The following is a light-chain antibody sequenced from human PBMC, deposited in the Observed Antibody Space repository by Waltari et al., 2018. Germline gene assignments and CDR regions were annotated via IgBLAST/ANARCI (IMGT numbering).Light chain of an antibody. CDR3: CSYVGLGTYV. V-gene: IGLV2-23*02. J-gene: IGLJ1*01. Sequence: QSGLTPPASASGSPGQSITISCTGTSSDVGNYHLVSWYQQHPGKAPKLLIYEVTKRASGTSDRFSASKSGNTASLTISGLQAQEDEADYYCCSYVGLGTYVFGTGTKVTV. CDR2: EVT. CDR1: SSDVGNYHL.